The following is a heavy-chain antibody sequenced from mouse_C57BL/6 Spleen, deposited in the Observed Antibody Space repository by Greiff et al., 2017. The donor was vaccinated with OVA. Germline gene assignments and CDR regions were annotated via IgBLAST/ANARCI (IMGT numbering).Heavy chain of an antibody. Sequence: EVKLVESGGGLVQPKGSLKLSCAASGFSFNTYAMNWVRQAPGKGLEWVARIRSKSNNYATYYADSVKDRFTISRDDSESMLYLQMNNLKTEDTAMYYCVRHYHDYGLMDYWGQGTSVTVSS. CDR1: GFSFNTYA. D-gene: IGHD2-4*01. J-gene: IGHJ4*01. V-gene: IGHV10-1*01. CDR2: IRSKSNNYAT. CDR3: VRHYHDYGLMDY.